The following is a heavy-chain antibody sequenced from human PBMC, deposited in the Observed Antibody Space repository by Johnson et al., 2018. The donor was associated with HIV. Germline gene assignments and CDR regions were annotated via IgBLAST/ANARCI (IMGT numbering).Heavy chain of an antibody. CDR1: GFTFSDYY. D-gene: IGHD6-13*01. J-gene: IGHJ3*02. CDR3: ARPLGIAALSNRDAFDI. CDR2: ISSRGSTI. Sequence: QVQLVESAGGLVKPGGSLRVSCAASGFTFSDYYMSWIRQAPGKGLEWVSYISSRGSTIYYADSVKGRFTISRDNSKNTLYLQMNSLRAEDTAVYYCARPLGIAALSNRDAFDIWGQGTMVTVSS. V-gene: IGHV3-11*04.